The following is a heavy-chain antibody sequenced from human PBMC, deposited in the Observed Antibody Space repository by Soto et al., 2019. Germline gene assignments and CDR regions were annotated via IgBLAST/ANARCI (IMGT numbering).Heavy chain of an antibody. CDR1: GFSLSTSRVG. CDR2: IYWDDDK. D-gene: IGHD4-17*01. V-gene: IGHV2-5*02. J-gene: IGHJ4*02. CDR3: AHSRTTAFDY. Sequence: QITLKESGPTLVKPTQTLTLTCTFSGFSLSTSRVGVGWIRQPPGKALEWLALIYWDDDKRYSPSLKSRLTITKDTSKNQEVLTMTNMDPVDTATYYCAHSRTTAFDYWGQGTLVTVSS.